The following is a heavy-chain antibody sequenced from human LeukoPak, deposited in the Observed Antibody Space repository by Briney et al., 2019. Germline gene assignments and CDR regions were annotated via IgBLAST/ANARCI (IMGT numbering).Heavy chain of an antibody. CDR1: GGSFSGYY. Sequence: SETLSLTCAVYGGSFSGYYWSWIRQPPGKGLEWIGEINHSGSTNYNPYLKSRVTISVDTSKNQFSLKLSSVTAADTAVYYCARRRGSGSYYGIDYWGQGTLVTVSS. V-gene: IGHV4-34*01. CDR3: ARRRGSGSYYGIDY. D-gene: IGHD3-10*01. J-gene: IGHJ4*02. CDR2: INHSGST.